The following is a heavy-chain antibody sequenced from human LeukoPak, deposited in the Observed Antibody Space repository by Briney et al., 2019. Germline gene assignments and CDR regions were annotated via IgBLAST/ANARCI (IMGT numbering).Heavy chain of an antibody. D-gene: IGHD2-2*01. V-gene: IGHV3-23*01. CDR3: AKGGYCSSTSCIFVY. CDR1: GFTFSSYA. Sequence: GGSLRLSCAASGFTFSSYAMSWVRQAPGKGLEWVSAISNSGGSINYADSVKGRFTISRDNSKNTLYLQMNGLRAEDTAIYYCAKGGYCSSTSCIFVYWGQGTLVTVSS. J-gene: IGHJ4*02. CDR2: ISNSGGSI.